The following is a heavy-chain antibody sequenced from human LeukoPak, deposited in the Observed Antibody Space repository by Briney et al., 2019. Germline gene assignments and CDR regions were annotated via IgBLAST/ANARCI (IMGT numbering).Heavy chain of an antibody. D-gene: IGHD2-21*02. CDR1: GYTFTSYF. CDR3: ARDRPAYCGGDCYSLDAFDI. CDR2: INTANGNT. Sequence: ASVKVSCKASGYTFTSYFIHWVRQAPGQRLECMGWINTANGNTKYSQNFQGRVTITRDTSASTVYMDLNSLRSEDTAVYYCARDRPAYCGGDCYSLDAFDIWGQGTMVTVSS. J-gene: IGHJ3*02. V-gene: IGHV1-3*04.